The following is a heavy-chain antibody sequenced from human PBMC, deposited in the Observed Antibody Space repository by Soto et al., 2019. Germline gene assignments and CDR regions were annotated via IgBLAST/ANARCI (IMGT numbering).Heavy chain of an antibody. CDR2: INSDGSST. Sequence: RGSLRLSCAASGFTFSSYWMHWVRQAPGKGLVWVSRINSDGSSTSYADSVKGRFTISRDNAKNTLYLQMNSLRAEDTAVYYCARTSSYYYMDVWGKGTTVTVSS. J-gene: IGHJ6*03. CDR1: GFTFSSYW. CDR3: ARTSSYYYMDV. V-gene: IGHV3-74*01.